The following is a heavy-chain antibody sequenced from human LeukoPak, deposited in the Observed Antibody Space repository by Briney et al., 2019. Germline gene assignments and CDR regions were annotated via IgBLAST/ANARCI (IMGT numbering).Heavy chain of an antibody. CDR1: GFTFSSYG. CDR2: IRYDGSNK. Sequence: GGSLRLSCAASGFTFSSYGMHWVRQAPGKGLEWVAFIRYDGSNKYYADSVKGRFTISRDNSKNTLYLQMNRLRAEDTAVYYCAKDEGYCSSTSCSSYYYYYYMDVWGKGTTVTVSS. D-gene: IGHD2-2*01. CDR3: AKDEGYCSSTSCSSYYYYYYMDV. J-gene: IGHJ6*03. V-gene: IGHV3-30*02.